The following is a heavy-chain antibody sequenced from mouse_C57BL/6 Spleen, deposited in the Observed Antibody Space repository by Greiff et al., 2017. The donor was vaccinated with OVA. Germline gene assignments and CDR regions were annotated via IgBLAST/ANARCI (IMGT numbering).Heavy chain of an antibody. CDR3: ARGYAMDD. Sequence: VKLMESGPELVKPGASVKISCKASGYAFSSSWMNWVKQRPGKGLEWIGRIYPGDGDTNYNGKFKGKATLTADKSSSTAYMQLSSLTAEDSAVCVCARGYAMDDWGQGTSVTVSS. V-gene: IGHV1-82*01. CDR2: IYPGDGDT. J-gene: IGHJ4*01. CDR1: GYAFSSSW.